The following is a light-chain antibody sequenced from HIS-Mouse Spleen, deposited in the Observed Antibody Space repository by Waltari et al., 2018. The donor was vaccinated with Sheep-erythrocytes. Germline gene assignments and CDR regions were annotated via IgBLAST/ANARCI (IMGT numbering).Light chain of an antibody. V-gene: IGKV1-13*02. CDR1: QGISRA. J-gene: IGKJ4*01. CDR2: DAS. Sequence: AIQLTQSPSSLSASVGDWVTITCRASQGISRALAWYQQKPGKAPKLLIYDASSLEIGVPSRFSGSGSGTDFTLTISSLQPEDFATYYCQQFNSYPLTFGGGTKVEIK. CDR3: QQFNSYPLT.